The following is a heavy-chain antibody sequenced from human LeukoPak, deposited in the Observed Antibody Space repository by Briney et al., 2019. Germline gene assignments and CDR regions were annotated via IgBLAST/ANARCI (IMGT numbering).Heavy chain of an antibody. CDR2: IRYDGSNK. J-gene: IGHJ2*01. D-gene: IGHD1-26*01. CDR3: ARDRTLLVVGATVWYFDL. Sequence: GGSLRLSCAASGFTFSSYGMHWVRQAPGKGLEWVAFIRYDGSNKYYADSVKGRFTISRDNSRNTLYLQMNSLRSDDTAVYYCARDRTLLVVGATVWYFDLWGRGTLVTVSS. CDR1: GFTFSSYG. V-gene: IGHV3-30*02.